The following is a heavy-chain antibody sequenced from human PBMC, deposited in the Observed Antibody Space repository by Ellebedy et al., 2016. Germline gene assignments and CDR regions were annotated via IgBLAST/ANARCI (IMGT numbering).Heavy chain of an antibody. CDR1: GGSISGYY. J-gene: IGHJ3*02. CDR3: ARSVVAIAVAGYAFDI. V-gene: IGHV4-59*01. CDR2: ISYNGTA. D-gene: IGHD6-19*01. Sequence: GSLRLSCTVSGGSISGYYWSWIRQPPGKGLEWIVYISYNGTANYNPSLKSRVTISGDTSKNQFSLRLTSVTAADTAVYYCARSVVAIAVAGYAFDIWGQGTMVIISS.